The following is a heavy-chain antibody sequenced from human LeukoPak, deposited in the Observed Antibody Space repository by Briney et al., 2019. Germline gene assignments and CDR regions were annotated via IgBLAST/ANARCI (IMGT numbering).Heavy chain of an antibody. J-gene: IGHJ1*01. CDR1: GFTFSSYS. D-gene: IGHD3-10*01. V-gene: IGHV3-48*01. CDR3: ARALSGSRAEYFQH. CDR2: ISSSSSTI. Sequence: GGSLRLSCAASGFTFSSYSMNRVRQAPGKGLEWVSYISSSSSTIYYADSVKGRFTISRDNAKNSLYLQMNSLRAEDTAVYYCARALSGSRAEYFQHWGQGTLVTVSS.